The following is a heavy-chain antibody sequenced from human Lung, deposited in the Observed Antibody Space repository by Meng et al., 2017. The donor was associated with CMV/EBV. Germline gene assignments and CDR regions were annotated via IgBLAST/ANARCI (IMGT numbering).Heavy chain of an antibody. D-gene: IGHD2-2*01. CDR1: GDTFTGYY. CDR3: ARNGYCSSTSCYRYGMDV. Sequence: ASVKVSXKASGDTFTGYYMHWVRQAPGQGLEWMGWINPNSGGTTYAQKFQSRVTMTRNTSISTAYMEQSRLRSDDTAAYYCARNGYCSSTSCYRYGMDVWGQGXTVTVSS. CDR2: INPNSGGT. V-gene: IGHV1-2*02. J-gene: IGHJ6*02.